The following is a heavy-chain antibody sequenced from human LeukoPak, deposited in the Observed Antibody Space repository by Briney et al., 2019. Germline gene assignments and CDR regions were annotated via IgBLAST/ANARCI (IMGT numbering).Heavy chain of an antibody. J-gene: IGHJ6*03. D-gene: IGHD3-10*01. V-gene: IGHV4-59*01. CDR3: ARVEEGYGSGRRENYYYYYMDV. CDR1: GGSISSYY. CDR2: IYYSGST. Sequence: SETLSLTCTVSGGSISSYYWSWMRQPPGQGLESIGYIYYSGSTNYNPSLKSRVTISVDTSKNQFSLKLSSVTAADTAVYYCARVEEGYGSGRRENYYYYYMDVWGKGTTVTISS.